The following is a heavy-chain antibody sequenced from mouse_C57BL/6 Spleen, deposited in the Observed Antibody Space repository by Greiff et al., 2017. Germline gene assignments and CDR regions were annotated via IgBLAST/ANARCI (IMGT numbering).Heavy chain of an antibody. CDR2: IYPGSGST. CDR1: GYTFTSYW. D-gene: IGHD1-1*02. Sequence: VQLQQPGAELVKPGASVKMSCKASGYTFTSYWITWVKQRPGQGLEWIGDIYPGSGSTNYNEKFKSKATLTVDTSSSTAYMQLSSLTSEDSAVYYCARSGGYYGYFDVWGTGTTVTVSS. V-gene: IGHV1-55*01. J-gene: IGHJ1*03. CDR3: ARSGGYYGYFDV.